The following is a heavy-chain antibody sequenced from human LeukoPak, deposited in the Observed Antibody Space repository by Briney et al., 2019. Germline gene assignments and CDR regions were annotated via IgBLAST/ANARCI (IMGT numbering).Heavy chain of an antibody. Sequence: SGPTLVKPTQTLTLTCTFSGFSLSTSGVGVGWIPQPPGRALEWLALIYWDDDKRYSPSLKSRLTITKDTSKNQVVLTMTNMDPVDTATYYCAHRPRPLAFDYWGQGTLVTVSS. J-gene: IGHJ4*02. V-gene: IGHV2-5*02. CDR3: AHRPRPLAFDY. CDR2: IYWDDDK. CDR1: GFSLSTSGVG.